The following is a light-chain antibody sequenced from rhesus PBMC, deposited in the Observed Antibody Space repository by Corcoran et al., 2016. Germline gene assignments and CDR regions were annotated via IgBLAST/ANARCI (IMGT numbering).Light chain of an antibody. V-gene: IGKV3S9*01. J-gene: IGKJ2*01. CDR3: QQYSNWAHS. CDR1: QSVSSY. CDR2: GAS. Sequence: EIVMTQSPATLSLSPGERATLSCRASQSVSSYVAWYQPKPEPAPRLLIYGASSRATGIPDRVRGSGSGTDFTLTISSLEPEDFAVYYCQQYSNWAHSFGQGTKVEIK.